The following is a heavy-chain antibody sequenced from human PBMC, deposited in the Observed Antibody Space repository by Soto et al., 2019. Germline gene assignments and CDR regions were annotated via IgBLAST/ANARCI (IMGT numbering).Heavy chain of an antibody. V-gene: IGHV3-13*01. CDR1: GFTFSSYD. D-gene: IGHD6-6*01. Sequence: GGSLRLSCAASGFTFSSYDMHWVRQATGKGLEWVSAIGTAGDTYYPGSVKGRFTISRENAKNSLYLQMNSLRAGDTAVYYCARSYSSSSAYDYWGQGTLVTVSS. J-gene: IGHJ4*02. CDR3: ARSYSSSSAYDY. CDR2: IGTAGDT.